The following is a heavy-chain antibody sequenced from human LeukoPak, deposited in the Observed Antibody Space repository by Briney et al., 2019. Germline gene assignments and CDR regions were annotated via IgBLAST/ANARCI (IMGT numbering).Heavy chain of an antibody. V-gene: IGHV3-23*01. CDR1: GFTFSSYA. CDR3: ARALHRDWD. Sequence: AGGSLRLSCAASGFTFSSYAMSWVRQAPGKGLEWVSAISGSGGSTYYADPVKGRYTISRDNSKNTLYLQMNSLRAEDTAVYYCARALHRDWDWGQGTLVTVSS. D-gene: IGHD3/OR15-3a*01. J-gene: IGHJ4*02. CDR2: ISGSGGST.